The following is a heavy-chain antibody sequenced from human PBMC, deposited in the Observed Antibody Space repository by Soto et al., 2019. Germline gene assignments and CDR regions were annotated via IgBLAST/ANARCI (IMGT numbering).Heavy chain of an antibody. CDR3: AKRDYRSSFIAY. J-gene: IGHJ4*02. D-gene: IGHD6-13*01. CDR2: ISYDGSNK. V-gene: IGHV3-30*18. Sequence: GGSLRLSCAASGFTFSSYGMHCVRQAPGKGLEWVAVISYDGSNKYYADSVKGRFTISRDNSKNTLYLQMNSLRAEDTAVYYCAKRDYRSSFIAYWGQGTLVIASS. CDR1: GFTFSSYG.